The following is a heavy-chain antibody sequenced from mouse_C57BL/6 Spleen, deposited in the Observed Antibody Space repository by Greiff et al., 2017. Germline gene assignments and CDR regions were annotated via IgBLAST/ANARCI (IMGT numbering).Heavy chain of an antibody. Sequence: VQLQQPGAELVKPGASVKMSCKASGYTFTSYWITWVQQRPGQGLEWIGDIYPGSGSTNYNEKFKSKATLTVDTSSSTAYMQLSSLTSEDSAVYYCARRSSYYGNNGGFAYWGQGTLVTVSA. V-gene: IGHV1-55*01. J-gene: IGHJ3*01. CDR1: GYTFTSYW. D-gene: IGHD2-1*01. CDR2: IYPGSGST. CDR3: ARRSSYYGNNGGFAY.